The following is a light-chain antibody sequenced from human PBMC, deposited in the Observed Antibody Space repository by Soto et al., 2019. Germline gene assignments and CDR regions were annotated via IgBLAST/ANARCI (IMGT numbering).Light chain of an antibody. J-gene: IGKJ1*01. Sequence: ELVLTQSPGPLPLSPGERATLSCRASQSVSSSNLAWYQQKPGQAPRLLIYGASTRATGIPARFSGSGSGTEFTLTISSLQSEDFAVYYCQQYNNWPPVTFGQGTKVDIK. CDR1: QSVSSSN. V-gene: IGKV3-15*01. CDR2: GAS. CDR3: QQYNNWPPVT.